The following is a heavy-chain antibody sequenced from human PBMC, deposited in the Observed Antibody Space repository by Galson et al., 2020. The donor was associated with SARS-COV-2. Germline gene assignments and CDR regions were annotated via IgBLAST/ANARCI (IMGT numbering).Heavy chain of an antibody. J-gene: IGHJ4*01. CDR1: GGSITNYH. CDR2: INHGGST. D-gene: IGHD2-21*01. Sequence: ASETLSLTCTVSGGSITNYHWNWIRQSPGKGLEWIGYINHGGSTNYNHALRMRVTMSIDTSQNQFSLRLTSVTAADTAVYYCARGPYDTWSYYFDSWGQGTLVTVAS. CDR3: ARGPYDTWSYYFDS. V-gene: IGHV4-59*01.